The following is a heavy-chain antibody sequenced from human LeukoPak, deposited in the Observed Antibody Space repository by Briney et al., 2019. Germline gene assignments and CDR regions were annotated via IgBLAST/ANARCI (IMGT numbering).Heavy chain of an antibody. D-gene: IGHD3-10*01. CDR2: ISSSSSNT. CDR3: AREGVRGSQALDAFDI. J-gene: IGHJ3*02. V-gene: IGHV3-11*05. Sequence: GGSLRLSCAASGFTFTDHYMSWIRQAPGRGLEWVSCISSSSSNTDYADSVKGRFTISGDNAKNLLFLQMNSLRAEDTAVYFCAREGVRGSQALDAFDIWGQGTMVTVSS. CDR1: GFTFTDHY.